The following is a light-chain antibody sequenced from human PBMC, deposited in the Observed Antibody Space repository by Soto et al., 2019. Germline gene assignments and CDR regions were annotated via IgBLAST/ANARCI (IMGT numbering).Light chain of an antibody. Sequence: EIVLTQSAGNLDLSPGERATVXCRASQSLRSDFAWCQQKPGEAPRLLIXGASTRATGITERFSGSGSGTEFTLTINSLEPEDFAVYYWQQRSNWPPWRFGQGTKVDI. CDR2: GAS. V-gene: IGKV3-11*01. J-gene: IGKJ1*01. CDR3: QQRSNWPPWR. CDR1: QSLRSD.